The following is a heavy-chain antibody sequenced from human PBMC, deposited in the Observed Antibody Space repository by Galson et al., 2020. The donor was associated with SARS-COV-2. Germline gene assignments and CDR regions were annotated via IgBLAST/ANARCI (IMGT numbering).Heavy chain of an antibody. CDR3: ARGFGEIPIDY. D-gene: IGHD3-10*01. J-gene: IGHJ4*02. V-gene: IGHV4-34*01. Sequence: GLEWIGEINHSGRTNYNPSLKSRVTISVDTSKNQFSLNLSSVTAADTAVYYCARGFGEIPIDYWGQGTLVTVSS. CDR2: INHSGRT.